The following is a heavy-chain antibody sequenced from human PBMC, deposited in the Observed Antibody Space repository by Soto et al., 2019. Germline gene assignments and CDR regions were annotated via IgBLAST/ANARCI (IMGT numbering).Heavy chain of an antibody. CDR1: GFTVSSNY. Sequence: GSLRLSCAASGFTVSSNYMSWVRQAPGKGLEWVSVIYSGGSTYYADPVKGRFTISRDNSKNTLYLQMNSMRAEDTAVYYCAREGSSTAFDYWGQGTLVTVSS. CDR2: IYSGGST. V-gene: IGHV3-66*01. CDR3: AREGSSTAFDY. D-gene: IGHD2-2*01. J-gene: IGHJ4*02.